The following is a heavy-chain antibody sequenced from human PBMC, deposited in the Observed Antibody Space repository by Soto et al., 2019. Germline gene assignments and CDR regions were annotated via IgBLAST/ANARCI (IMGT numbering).Heavy chain of an antibody. V-gene: IGHV3-23*01. D-gene: IGHD2-15*01. CDR3: AKTGMAGYCRGDNRYYQFAY. Sequence: HPGGSPGISCSASGFTFSSYAMSWVRQTPGKGLEWVSSIRGGGGRTYFADSVKGRFSISRDNSKNTLYLQMTSLRAEDTAVYYCAKTGMAGYCRGDNRYYQFAYCGQRSLVIVSS. J-gene: IGHJ1*01. CDR1: GFTFSSYA. CDR2: IRGGGGRT.